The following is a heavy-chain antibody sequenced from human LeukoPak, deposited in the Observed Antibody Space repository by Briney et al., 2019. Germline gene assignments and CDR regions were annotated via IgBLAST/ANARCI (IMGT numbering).Heavy chain of an antibody. J-gene: IGHJ4*02. Sequence: GGSLRLSCAASGFTFSNYSMNWVRQAPGKGLEWVSYISSSSSTIYYADSVKGRFTISRDNAKNSLYLQMNSLRDEDTAVYYCARGPRYSSSSRRGFDYWGQGTLVTVSS. CDR2: ISSSSSTI. V-gene: IGHV3-48*02. CDR1: GFTFSNYS. D-gene: IGHD6-6*01. CDR3: ARGPRYSSSSRRGFDY.